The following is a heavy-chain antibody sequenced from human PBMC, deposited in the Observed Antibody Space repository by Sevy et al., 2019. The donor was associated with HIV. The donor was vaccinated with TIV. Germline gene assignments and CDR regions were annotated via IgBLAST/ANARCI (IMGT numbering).Heavy chain of an antibody. Sequence: GGSLRLSCAASGFTFSSYGMHWVRQAPGKGLEWVAVISYDGSNKYYADSVKGRFTISRDNSKNTLYLQMNSLRAEDTAVCYCAKSLPPRLWPYSHGMDIWGQGTTVTVSS. V-gene: IGHV3-30*18. D-gene: IGHD5-18*01. J-gene: IGHJ6*01. CDR3: AKSLPPRLWPYSHGMDI. CDR1: GFTFSSYG. CDR2: ISYDGSNK.